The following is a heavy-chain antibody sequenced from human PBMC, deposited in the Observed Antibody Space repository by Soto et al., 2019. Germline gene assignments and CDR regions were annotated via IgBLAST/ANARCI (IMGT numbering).Heavy chain of an antibody. D-gene: IGHD3-16*01. CDR3: ARDFRAITAYGFDL. CDR1: GFTFSNYW. V-gene: IGHV3-74*01. Sequence: GGSLRLSCVGSGFTFSNYWMHWVRQAPGKGLEWVSGIKRNGSSTAYADSVKGRFTISRDNAKNSLYLQMNSLRAEDTALYYCARDFRAITAYGFDLWGQGTMDTVSS. J-gene: IGHJ3*01. CDR2: IKRNGSST.